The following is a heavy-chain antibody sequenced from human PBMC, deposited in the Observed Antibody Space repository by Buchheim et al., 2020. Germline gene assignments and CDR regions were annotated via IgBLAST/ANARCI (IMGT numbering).Heavy chain of an antibody. CDR1: GFTFSSYS. CDR2: ISSSSSYI. CDR3: ARLFADYIHYYYYGMDV. V-gene: IGHV3-21*01. Sequence: VQLVESGGGLVKPGGSLRLSCAASGFTFSSYSMNWVRQAPGKGLEWVSSISSSSSYIYYADSVKGRFTISRDNAKNSLYLQMNSLRAEDTAVYYCARLFADYIHYYYYGMDVWGQGTT. J-gene: IGHJ6*02. D-gene: IGHD5-12*01.